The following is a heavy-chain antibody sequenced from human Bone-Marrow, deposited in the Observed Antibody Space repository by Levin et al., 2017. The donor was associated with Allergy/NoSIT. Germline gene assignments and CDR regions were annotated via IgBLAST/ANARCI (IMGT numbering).Heavy chain of an antibody. CDR3: ARGLGLYHAFDI. CDR2: IYGSGST. V-gene: IGHV4-4*07. Sequence: SQTLSLTCTVSGGSITSYFWSWIRQPAGEGLEWIGRIYGSGSTKYNPSLKSRLTVSADTSKNQFSLELSSVTAADTAVYYCARGLGLYHAFDIWGHGTMVTVSS. CDR1: GGSITSYF. D-gene: IGHD2-15*01. J-gene: IGHJ3*02.